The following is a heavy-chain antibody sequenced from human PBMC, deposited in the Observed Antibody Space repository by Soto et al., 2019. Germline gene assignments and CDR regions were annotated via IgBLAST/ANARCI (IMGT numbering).Heavy chain of an antibody. V-gene: IGHV4-4*02. CDR2: IFHTGGT. D-gene: IGHD6-25*01. CDR1: SDSIAGENW. J-gene: IGHJ4*02. CDR3: ARVFSSGSGWMYYFDF. Sequence: QVQLQESGPGLVKPSETLSLTCTVSSDSIAGENWWSWVRQPPGMGLEWIGVIFHTGGTNYNPSLKGRVTMEVDKSKNQFSLKLISATAADTAVYYCARVFSSGSGWMYYFDFWGQGTLVSVSS.